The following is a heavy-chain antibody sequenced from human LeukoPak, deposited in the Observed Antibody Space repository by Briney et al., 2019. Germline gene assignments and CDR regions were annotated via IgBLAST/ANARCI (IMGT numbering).Heavy chain of an antibody. CDR1: GFTFSSYG. CDR3: AKGWELLHYFDY. V-gene: IGHV3-30*02. J-gene: IGHJ4*02. D-gene: IGHD1-26*01. CDR2: IRYDGSNK. Sequence: GGSLRLSCAASGFTFSSYGMHWVRQAPGKGLEWVAFIRYDGSNKYYADSVKGRFTISRDNSKNTLYLQMNSLRAEDTAVYYCAKGWELLHYFDYWGQGTLVTVSS.